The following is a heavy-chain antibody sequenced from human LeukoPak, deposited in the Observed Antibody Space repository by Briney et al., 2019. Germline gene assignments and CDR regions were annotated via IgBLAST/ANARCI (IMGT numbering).Heavy chain of an antibody. J-gene: IGHJ4*02. CDR3: ARDKTKPSIAARLFDY. Sequence: ASVEVSCKASGYTFTSYDINWVRQATGQGLEWMGWMNPNSGNTGYAQKFQGRVTMTRNTSISTAYMELSSLRSEDTAVYYCARDKTKPSIAARLFDYWGQGTLVTVSS. V-gene: IGHV1-8*01. CDR2: MNPNSGNT. D-gene: IGHD6-6*01. CDR1: GYTFTSYD.